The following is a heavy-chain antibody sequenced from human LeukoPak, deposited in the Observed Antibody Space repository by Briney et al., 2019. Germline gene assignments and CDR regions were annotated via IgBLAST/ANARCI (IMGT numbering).Heavy chain of an antibody. V-gene: IGHV3-7*01. J-gene: IGHJ4*02. CDR1: GFTFSTYW. Sequence: GGSLRLSCTASGFTFSTYWMSWVRQAPGKGLEWVANTREDGSEKYYVDSVKGRFTISRDNAKNSLYLRMNSLRAEDTAVYYCARELAGHYYGSGSSFDYWGQGTLVTVSS. CDR2: TREDGSEK. D-gene: IGHD3-10*01. CDR3: ARELAGHYYGSGSSFDY.